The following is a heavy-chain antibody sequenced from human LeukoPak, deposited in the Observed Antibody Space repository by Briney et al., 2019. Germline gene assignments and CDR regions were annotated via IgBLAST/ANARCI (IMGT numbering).Heavy chain of an antibody. J-gene: IGHJ4*02. D-gene: IGHD6-19*01. CDR1: GFTFDDYA. V-gene: IGHV3-9*01. Sequence: GGSLRPSCAASGFTFDDYAMHWVRQAPGKGLEWVSGISWNSGSIGYADSVKGRFTISRDNAKNSLYLQMNSLRAEDTAVYYCAREASSGWYVFDYWGQGTLVTVSS. CDR3: AREASSGWYVFDY. CDR2: ISWNSGSI.